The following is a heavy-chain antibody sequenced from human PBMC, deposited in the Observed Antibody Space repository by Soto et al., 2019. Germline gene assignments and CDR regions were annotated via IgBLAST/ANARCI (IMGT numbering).Heavy chain of an antibody. V-gene: IGHV1-69*13. CDR1: GGTFSSYA. CDR2: SIPIFGTA. CDR3: ASGGHSRGRYREDX. D-gene: IGHD6-19*01. Sequence: ASVKVSCKASGGTFSSYAISWVRQAPGQGLEWMGGSIPIFGTANYAHKFQGRVTITADESTSTAYMELSSLRSEDTAVYYCASGGHSRGRYREDXWGQGTLVTVSX. J-gene: IGHJ4*02.